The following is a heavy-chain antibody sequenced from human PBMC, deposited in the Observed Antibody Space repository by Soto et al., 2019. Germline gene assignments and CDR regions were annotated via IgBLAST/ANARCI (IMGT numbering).Heavy chain of an antibody. J-gene: IGHJ4*02. Sequence: QVQLVQSGAEVKKPGASVKLSCKASGYTFINYYIHWVRQAPGQGLEWMGIFNPTSGSTNYAQKLQGRVILTMDTSTITGYMELSRLIFDDTGVYYCARDLAAGDYWGQLTLVTVSS. D-gene: IGHD6-13*01. CDR2: FNPTSGST. V-gene: IGHV1-46*01. CDR3: ARDLAAGDY. CDR1: GYTFINYY.